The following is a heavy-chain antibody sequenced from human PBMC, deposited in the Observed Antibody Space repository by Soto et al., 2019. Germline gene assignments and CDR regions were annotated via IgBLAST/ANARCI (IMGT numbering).Heavy chain of an antibody. J-gene: IGHJ4*02. V-gene: IGHV4-61*01. D-gene: IGHD3-16*01. CDR3: ARAEKQLSRYGGDFDY. CDR2: IYYIGTT. Sequence: PSETLSLTCSVSDGSVNSGNYYWSWIRQPPGKGVEWIGHIYYIGTTDYNPSVKSRGTISVDTSKNQFSLKVTSVTAADTAVYFCARAEKQLSRYGGDFDYWGQGILVTVSS. CDR1: DGSVNSGNYY.